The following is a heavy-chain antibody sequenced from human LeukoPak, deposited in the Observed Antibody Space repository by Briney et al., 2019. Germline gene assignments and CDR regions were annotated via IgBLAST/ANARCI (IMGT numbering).Heavy chain of an antibody. J-gene: IGHJ4*02. D-gene: IGHD5-12*01. CDR1: GFTFSSDA. Sequence: GGSLRLSCAASGFTFSSDAMRWVRQAPGKGLEWVSASSSGSTYYADSVRGRFIISRDSSKNTLYLQMNSLRVEDTAVYYCASGYSGYDGDFDYWGQGTLVTVSS. V-gene: IGHV3-23*01. CDR3: ASGYSGYDGDFDY. CDR2: SSSGST.